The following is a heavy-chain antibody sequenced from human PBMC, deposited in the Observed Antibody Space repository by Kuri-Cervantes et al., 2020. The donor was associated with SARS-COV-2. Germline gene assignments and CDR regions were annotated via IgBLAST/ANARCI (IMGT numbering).Heavy chain of an antibody. CDR3: AREGIFGVVHQVPMRHYYMDV. Sequence: ASVKVSCKASGPTFINHYIHWVRQAPGHGLEWMGIMNFDGGSSAGYARQFQGRVTMTRDTSTSTVYMELSSLRSEDTAVYYCAREGIFGVVHQVPMRHYYMDVWGKGTTVTVSS. V-gene: IGHV1-46*01. D-gene: IGHD3-3*01. CDR1: GPTFINHY. J-gene: IGHJ6*03. CDR2: MNFDGGSSA.